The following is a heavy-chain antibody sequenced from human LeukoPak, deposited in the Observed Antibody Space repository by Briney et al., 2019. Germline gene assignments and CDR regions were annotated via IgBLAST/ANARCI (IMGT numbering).Heavy chain of an antibody. CDR1: GGSISSSSYY. CDR2: IYYSGTT. CDR3: ASPMYSGRYSSRLLDY. J-gene: IGHJ4*02. V-gene: IGHV4-39*01. Sequence: SETLSLTCTVSGGSISSSSYYWGWIRQPPGKGLEWVGSIYYSGTTYYNPSLKSRVTISVDTSKNQFSLKLSSVTAADTAVYYRASPMYSGRYSSRLLDYWGQGTLVTVSS. D-gene: IGHD1-26*01.